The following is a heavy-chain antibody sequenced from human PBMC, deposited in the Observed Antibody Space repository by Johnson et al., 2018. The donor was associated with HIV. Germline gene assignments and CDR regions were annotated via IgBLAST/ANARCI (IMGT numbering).Heavy chain of an antibody. CDR1: GFTVSSNY. Sequence: MLLVESGGGLVQPGGSLRLSCAASGFTVSSNYMSWVRQAPGKGLEWVSVIYSGGSTYYADSVKGRFTISRDNYKHTLYLQMNSLRAEDTAVYYCARVDTAMTYDAFDIWGQGTMVT. D-gene: IGHD5-18*01. J-gene: IGHJ3*02. CDR3: ARVDTAMTYDAFDI. CDR2: IYSGGST. V-gene: IGHV3-66*01.